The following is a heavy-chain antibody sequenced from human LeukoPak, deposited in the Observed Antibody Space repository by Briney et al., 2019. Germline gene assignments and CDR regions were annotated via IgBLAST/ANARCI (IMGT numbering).Heavy chain of an antibody. D-gene: IGHD5-18*01. V-gene: IGHV4-31*03. J-gene: IGHJ6*02. CDR2: IYYSGST. CDR3: ARDRQLHYYGMDV. Sequence: SETLSLTCTVSGGSISGSTYYWSWIRQHPGKGLEWIGYIYYSGSTYYNPSLKSRVTISVDTSKNQFSLKLSSVTAADTAVYYCARDRQLHYYGMDVWGQGTTVTVSS. CDR1: GGSISGSTYY.